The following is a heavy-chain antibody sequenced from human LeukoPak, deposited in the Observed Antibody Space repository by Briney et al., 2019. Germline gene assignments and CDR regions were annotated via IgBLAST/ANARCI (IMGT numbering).Heavy chain of an antibody. CDR2: ISGSGGST. Sequence: GGSLRLSCAASGFTFSNAWMSWVRQAPGKGLGWVSAISGSGGSTYYADSVKGRFTISRDNSKNTLYLQMNSLRAEDTAVYYCAKPGGIIAAAGTFDPWGQGTLVTVSS. D-gene: IGHD6-13*01. CDR3: AKPGGIIAAAGTFDP. V-gene: IGHV3-23*01. J-gene: IGHJ5*02. CDR1: GFTFSNAW.